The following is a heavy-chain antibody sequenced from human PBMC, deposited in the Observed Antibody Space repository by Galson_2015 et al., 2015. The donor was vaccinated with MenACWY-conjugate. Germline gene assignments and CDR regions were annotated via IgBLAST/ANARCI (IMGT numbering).Heavy chain of an antibody. CDR1: AFTFSSFE. V-gene: IGHV3-48*03. CDR2: ISSRGTTI. D-gene: IGHD6-19*01. CDR3: ARLAVPGLN. Sequence: SLRLSCAASAFTFSSFEMNWVRQAPGKGLEWVSYISSRGTTIYYSDSVKGRFTISRDNAKNSLYLQMNSLRAEDTAVYYCARLAVPGLNWGQGTLVTVSS. J-gene: IGHJ4*02.